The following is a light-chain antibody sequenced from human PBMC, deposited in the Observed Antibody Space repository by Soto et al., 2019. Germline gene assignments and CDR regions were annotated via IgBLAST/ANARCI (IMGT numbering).Light chain of an antibody. V-gene: IGKV1-5*03. CDR1: QSISSW. CDR3: QHYKMYSPWT. Sequence: IQMTQSPSTLSASVGDRVTITCRASQSISSWLAWYQQKPGKAPKFLIYKASNLEVGVPSRFSGSGSGTEFTLTISSLQPDDFATYYCQHYKMYSPWTFGQGTKVDIK. J-gene: IGKJ1*01. CDR2: KAS.